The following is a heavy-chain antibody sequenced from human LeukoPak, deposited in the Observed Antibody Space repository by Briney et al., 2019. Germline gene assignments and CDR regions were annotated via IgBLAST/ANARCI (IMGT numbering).Heavy chain of an antibody. V-gene: IGHV4-34*01. CDR1: AGSFSGYY. Sequence: SETLSLTCDVYAGSFSGYYWSWIRQPPGKGLEWKEEINHSGSTDYNPCLKSRVTISVNTSKNQFSLKRSSVTAADPAVYYCARTWIQLWSTLMDVWGQGTTVTAS. CDR3: ARTWIQLWSTLMDV. CDR2: INHSGST. J-gene: IGHJ6*02. D-gene: IGHD5-18*01.